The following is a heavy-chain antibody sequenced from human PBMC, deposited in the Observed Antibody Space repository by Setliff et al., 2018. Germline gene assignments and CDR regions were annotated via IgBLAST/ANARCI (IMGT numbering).Heavy chain of an antibody. D-gene: IGHD3-10*01. CDR3: ARGSLSAFGELSGYYYYGMDV. J-gene: IGHJ6*02. V-gene: IGHV3-66*01. Sequence: GGSLRLSCAASGFTFSAAWMTWLRLGPGKGLEWVALIKGPGATDYSASVKDRFTISRDNSKNTLYLQMNSLRAEDTAVYYCARGSLSAFGELSGYYYYGMDVWGQGTTVTVSS. CDR2: IKGPGAT. CDR1: GFTFSAAW.